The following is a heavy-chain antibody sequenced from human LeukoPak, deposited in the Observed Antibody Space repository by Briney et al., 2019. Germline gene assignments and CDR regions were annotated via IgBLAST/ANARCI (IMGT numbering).Heavy chain of an antibody. CDR3: ARGGNFDWYFDL. V-gene: IGHV1-3*01. D-gene: IGHD4-23*01. Sequence: ASVKVSCKASGYTFTSYAMHWVRQAPGQRLEWMGWINAGNGNTKYSQKFQGRVTITRDTSASTAYMELSSLRSEDTAVYYCARGGNFDWYFDLWGRGTLVTVSS. CDR1: GYTFTSYA. J-gene: IGHJ2*01. CDR2: INAGNGNT.